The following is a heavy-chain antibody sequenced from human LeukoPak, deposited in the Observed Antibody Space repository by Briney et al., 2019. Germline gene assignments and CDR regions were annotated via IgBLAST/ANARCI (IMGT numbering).Heavy chain of an antibody. CDR1: GFTFSIYS. CDR3: AREVEDTIGD. CDR2: IKQDGSEK. D-gene: IGHD5-12*01. J-gene: IGHJ4*02. Sequence: PGGSLRLSCAASGFTFSIYSMNWVRQAPGKGLEWVANIKQDGSEKYYVDSVKGRFTISRDNAKNSLYLQMNSLRAEDTAVYYCAREVEDTIGDWGQGTLVTVSS. V-gene: IGHV3-7*01.